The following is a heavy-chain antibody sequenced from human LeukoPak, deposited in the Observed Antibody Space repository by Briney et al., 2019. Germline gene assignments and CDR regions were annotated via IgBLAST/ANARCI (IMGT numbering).Heavy chain of an antibody. Sequence: PGGSLRLSCAASGFTFDDYGMSWVRHAPGKGLEWVSGIDWNGGSTGYADSVKGRFTISRDNAKNSLYLQMNSLRAEDTALYYCARVIDIVVVVAATPIDYWGQGTLVTVSS. J-gene: IGHJ4*02. CDR1: GFTFDDYG. V-gene: IGHV3-20*04. CDR2: IDWNGGST. CDR3: ARVIDIVVVVAATPIDY. D-gene: IGHD2-15*01.